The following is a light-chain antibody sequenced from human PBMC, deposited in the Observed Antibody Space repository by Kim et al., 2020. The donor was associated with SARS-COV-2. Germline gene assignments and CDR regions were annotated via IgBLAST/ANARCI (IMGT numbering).Light chain of an antibody. CDR2: DVT. Sequence: QSVVTQPASVSGSPGQSITISCAASTTDIRDYNFVSWYQQHSGEVPKLLIYDVTYRPSGVSHRFSGSKSGNTASLTISGLQPEDEADYYCNSYVVSSTSYVFGTGTKVTVL. CDR3: NSYVVSSTSYV. CDR1: TTDIRDYNF. J-gene: IGLJ1*01. V-gene: IGLV2-14*01.